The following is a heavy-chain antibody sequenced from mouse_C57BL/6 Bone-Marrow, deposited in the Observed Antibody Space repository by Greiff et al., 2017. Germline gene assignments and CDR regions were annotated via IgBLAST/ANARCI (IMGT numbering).Heavy chain of an antibody. CDR3: ARDSWTTLFDY. Sequence: QVQLQQPGAELVMPGASVKLSCKASGYTFTSYWMHWVKPRPGQGLAWIGEIDPSDSYTNYNQQFKGKSTFTVDQSSSTAYMQLSSLTSEDSAVYYCARDSWTTLFDYWGQGTTLTGSS. J-gene: IGHJ2*01. CDR2: IDPSDSYT. CDR1: GYTFTSYW. V-gene: IGHV1-69*01. D-gene: IGHD2-12*01.